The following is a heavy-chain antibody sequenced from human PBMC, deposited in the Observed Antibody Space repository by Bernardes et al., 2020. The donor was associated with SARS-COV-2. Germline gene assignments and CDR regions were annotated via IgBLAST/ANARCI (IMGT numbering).Heavy chain of an antibody. D-gene: IGHD5-18*01. CDR2: LNANSGGA. J-gene: IGHJ6*02. CDR3: AREDTAMGYYYYGMDV. V-gene: IGHV1-2*02. CDR1: GYSFTGYS. Sequence: ASVKVSCKASGYSFTGYSIHWVRQAPGQGLEWMGWLNANSGGANFAEKFQGRVTMTRDTSLSTAYMELSRLRSDDTAVYYCAREDTAMGYYYYGMDVWGQGTTVTVSS.